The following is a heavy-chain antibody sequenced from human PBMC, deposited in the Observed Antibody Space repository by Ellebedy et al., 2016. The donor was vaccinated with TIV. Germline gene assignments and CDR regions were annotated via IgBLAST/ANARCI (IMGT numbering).Heavy chain of an antibody. CDR3: AREIRFGSWPLRQYYYYYGMDV. D-gene: IGHD6-13*01. CDR2: ISSSSSYI. Sequence: PGGSLRLSCAASGFTFSSYSMNWVRQAPGKGLEWVSSISSSSSYIYYADSVKGRFTISRDNAKNSLYLQMNSLRAEETPVYYCAREIRFGSWPLRQYYYYYGMDVWGQGTTVTVSS. CDR1: GFTFSSYS. J-gene: IGHJ6*02. V-gene: IGHV3-21*01.